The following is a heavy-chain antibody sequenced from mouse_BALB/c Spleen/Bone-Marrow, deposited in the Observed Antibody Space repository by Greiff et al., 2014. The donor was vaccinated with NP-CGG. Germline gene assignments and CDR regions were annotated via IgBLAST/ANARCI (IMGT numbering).Heavy chain of an antibody. CDR2: INPSNGRT. CDR3: AGPFDY. V-gene: IGHV1S81*02. Sequence: QVQLQQSGAELVKSGASVKLSCKASGYTFTSYWMHWVKQRPGQGLEWIGEINPSNGRTNYNEKFKSKATLTVDKSSSTAYMQLSSLTSEDSAVYSCAGPFDYWGQGTTLTVSS. J-gene: IGHJ2*01. CDR1: GYTFTSYW.